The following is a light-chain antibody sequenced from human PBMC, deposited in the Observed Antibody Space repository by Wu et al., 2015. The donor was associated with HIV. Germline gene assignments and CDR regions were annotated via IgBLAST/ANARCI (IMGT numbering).Light chain of an antibody. V-gene: IGKV3-15*01. J-gene: IGKJ4*01. CDR2: DAS. CDR3: QQYNDWPLT. Sequence: EVVLTQSPAILSVSPGERATLSCRASQSVSSDLAWYQQKPGQAPRLLVSDASTRASGIPARFSGSGSGTEFTLTISSMQSEDFAVYYCQQYNDWPLTFGGGTRVEIK. CDR1: QSVSSD.